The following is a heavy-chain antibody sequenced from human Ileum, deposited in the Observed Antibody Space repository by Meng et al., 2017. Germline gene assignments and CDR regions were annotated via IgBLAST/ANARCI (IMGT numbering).Heavy chain of an antibody. CDR2: ISHSGSA. Sequence: QVPLQESGPGLVRPSGTLSLTCAVSSGSISSNTYWSWVRQPPGKGLEWIGQISHSGSAYYNPSLKSRVTMSVDKSKSQFSLMLTSVTAADTAIYYCARHGGYSQDFWGQGTLVTVFS. J-gene: IGHJ4*02. CDR3: ARHGGYSQDF. D-gene: IGHD4-23*01. V-gene: IGHV4-4*02. CDR1: SGSISSNTY.